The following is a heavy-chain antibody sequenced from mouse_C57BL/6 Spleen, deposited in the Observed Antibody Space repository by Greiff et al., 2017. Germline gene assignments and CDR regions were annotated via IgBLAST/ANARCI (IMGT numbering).Heavy chain of an antibody. Sequence: DVQLQESGPGLVKPSQSLSLTCSVTGYSITSGYYWNWIRQFPGNKLEWMGYISYDGSNNYNPSLKNRISITRDTSKNQFFLKLNSVTTEDTATYYCAGTGYYFDYWGQGTTLTVSS. CDR1: GYSITSGYY. V-gene: IGHV3-6*01. CDR3: AGTGYYFDY. D-gene: IGHD2-14*01. J-gene: IGHJ2*01. CDR2: ISYDGSN.